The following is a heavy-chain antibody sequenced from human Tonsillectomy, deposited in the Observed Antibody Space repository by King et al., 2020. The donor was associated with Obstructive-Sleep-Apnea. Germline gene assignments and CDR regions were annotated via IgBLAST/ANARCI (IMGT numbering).Heavy chain of an antibody. V-gene: IGHV3-23*04. CDR2: ISVGGGST. D-gene: IGHD6-13*01. J-gene: IGHJ3*02. Sequence: VQLVESGGGLVQPGGSLRLSCAASGFTFSSYAMSWVRQPPGRGLDGASGISVGGGSTYYANSGKGRFTISRDNSKNTLYLQMNSLRAEDTAVYYCAKVTGSSSWSGAFDIWGQGTMVTVSS. CDR1: GFTFSSYA. CDR3: AKVTGSSSWSGAFDI.